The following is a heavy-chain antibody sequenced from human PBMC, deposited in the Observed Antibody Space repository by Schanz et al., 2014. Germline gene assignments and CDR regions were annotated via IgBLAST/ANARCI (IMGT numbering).Heavy chain of an antibody. D-gene: IGHD1-26*01. Sequence: QVQLVQSGAEVKKPGASVKVSCKASGYTLTGLGVSWVRQAPGQGREWMGWISAYSGNSKYAQKLQGRVTMTTDTSTNTAYMELRSLTSDDTAVYYCARFNSGSHSPPYYYYGMDVWGQGTTVTVSS. V-gene: IGHV1-18*01. CDR1: GYTLTGLG. CDR2: ISAYSGNS. J-gene: IGHJ6*02. CDR3: ARFNSGSHSPPYYYYGMDV.